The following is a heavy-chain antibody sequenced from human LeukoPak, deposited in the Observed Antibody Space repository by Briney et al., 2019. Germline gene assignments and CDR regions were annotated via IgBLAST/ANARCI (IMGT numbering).Heavy chain of an antibody. CDR2: IYPDDSDT. Sequence: GESVKISCKGSGCRLTSYWIAWVRQMPGKGLEWMGIIYPDDSDTRYSPSFQGQVTISADKSISTAYLQWSSLKASDTAMYYCARRSYGGKDFDQWGQGTLVTVSS. D-gene: IGHD4-23*01. CDR3: ARRSYGGKDFDQ. CDR1: GCRLTSYW. J-gene: IGHJ4*02. V-gene: IGHV5-51*01.